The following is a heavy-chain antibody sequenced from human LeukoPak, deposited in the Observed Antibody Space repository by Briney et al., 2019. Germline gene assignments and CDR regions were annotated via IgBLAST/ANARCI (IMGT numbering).Heavy chain of an antibody. CDR1: GFTVSSNY. V-gene: IGHV3-53*01. CDR2: IYSGGST. J-gene: IGHJ6*02. CDR3: ARESHSYDSSGSRHYYGMDV. Sequence: GGSLRLSCAASGFTVSSNYMSWVRQAPGKGLEWVSVIYSGGSTYYADSVKGRFTISRDNSKNTLYLQMNSLRAEDTAVYYWARESHSYDSSGSRHYYGMDVWGQGTTVTVSS. D-gene: IGHD3-22*01.